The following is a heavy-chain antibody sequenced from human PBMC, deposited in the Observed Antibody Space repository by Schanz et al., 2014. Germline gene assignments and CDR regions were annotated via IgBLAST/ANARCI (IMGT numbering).Heavy chain of an antibody. CDR3: ARDNRYYLFDY. Sequence: EVQLVESGGGLVQPGGSLRLSCTASGFTFSSYSMNWVRQAPGKGLEWISYITYNGGTIYYADSVKGRFTISRDNAKNSLYLEMNSLRAEDTAVYFCARDNRYYLFDYWGQGALVTVSS. CDR2: ITYNGGTI. J-gene: IGHJ4*02. D-gene: IGHD3-16*02. V-gene: IGHV3-48*01. CDR1: GFTFSSYS.